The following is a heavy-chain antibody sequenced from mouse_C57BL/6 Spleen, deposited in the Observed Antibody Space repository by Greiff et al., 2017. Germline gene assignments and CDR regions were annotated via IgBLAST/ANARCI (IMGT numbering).Heavy chain of an antibody. D-gene: IGHD1-1*01. Sequence: EVKLQESGGGLVKPGGSLKLSCAASGFTFSDYGMHWVRQAPEKGLEWVAYISSGSRTIYYADTVKGRFTISRDNAKNTLFLQMTRLRSEDTAMYYCASDTVAHFDYWGQGTSLTVSS. V-gene: IGHV5-17*01. CDR2: ISSGSRTI. J-gene: IGHJ2*02. CDR3: ASDTVAHFDY. CDR1: GFTFSDYG.